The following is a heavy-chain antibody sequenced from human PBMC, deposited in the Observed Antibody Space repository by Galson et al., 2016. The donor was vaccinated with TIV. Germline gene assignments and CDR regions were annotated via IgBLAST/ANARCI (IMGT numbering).Heavy chain of an antibody. CDR2: ITSGGHSR. CDR1: GFTFHDHY. V-gene: IGHV3-11*04. D-gene: IGHD1-20*01. CDR3: AKVITENVYYSGMDV. Sequence: SLRLSCAASGFTFHDHYMSWIRQTPGKGLEWISYITSGGHSRYYADSVKGRFTISRDNAKNSVYLQMDSLRAEDTAVYYCAKVITENVYYSGMDVWGQGTTVTVSS. J-gene: IGHJ6*02.